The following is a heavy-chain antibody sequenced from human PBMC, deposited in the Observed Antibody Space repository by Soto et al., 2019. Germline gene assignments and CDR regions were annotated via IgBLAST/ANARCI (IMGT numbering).Heavy chain of an antibody. D-gene: IGHD6-13*01. CDR3: AHDYIAAAGGNAFDI. Sequence: QITLKESGPTLVKPTQTLTLTCTFSGFSLSTSGVGVGWIRQPPGKALEWLALIYWDDDKRYSPSLKSRLTITKDTSKNQVVLTMTNMDPVDTATYYCAHDYIAAAGGNAFDIWGQGTMVTVSS. V-gene: IGHV2-5*02. J-gene: IGHJ3*02. CDR2: IYWDDDK. CDR1: GFSLSTSGVG.